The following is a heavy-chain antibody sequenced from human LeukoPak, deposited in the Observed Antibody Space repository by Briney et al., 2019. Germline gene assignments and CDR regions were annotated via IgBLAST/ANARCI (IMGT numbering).Heavy chain of an antibody. CDR1: GYTFTSYG. CDR3: ARGHCSSTSCYTSNWFDP. CDR2: ISAYNGNT. V-gene: IGHV1-18*01. Sequence: ASVKVSCKASGYTFTSYGISWVRQAPGQGLEWMGWISAYNGNTNYAQKLQGRVTMTTDTSTSTAYMELRSLRSDDTAVYYCARGHCSSTSCYTSNWFDPWGQGTLVTVSS. D-gene: IGHD2-2*02. J-gene: IGHJ5*02.